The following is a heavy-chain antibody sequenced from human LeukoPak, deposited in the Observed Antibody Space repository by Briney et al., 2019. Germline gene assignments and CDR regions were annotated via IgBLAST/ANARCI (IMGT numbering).Heavy chain of an antibody. CDR3: AKAAEDYYGSGSLFDY. Sequence: GGSLRLSCAASGFTFSSYAMSWVRQAPGKGLEWVSAISGSGGSPFYADSVKGRFTISRDNSKNTLYLQMNSLRAEDTAVYYCAKAAEDYYGSGSLFDYWGQGTLVTVSS. CDR1: GFTFSSYA. D-gene: IGHD3-10*01. CDR2: ISGSGGSP. V-gene: IGHV3-23*01. J-gene: IGHJ4*02.